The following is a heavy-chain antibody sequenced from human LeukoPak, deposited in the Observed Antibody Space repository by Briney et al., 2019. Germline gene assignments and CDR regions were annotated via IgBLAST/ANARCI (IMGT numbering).Heavy chain of an antibody. J-gene: IGHJ4*02. Sequence: GGSLRLSCAASGFTFSSYDMSWVRQAPGKGLEWVSGIRNYGGSTYYADSVKGRFTISRGNSKNTLYLQMNSLRAEDTAVYYCANPAPGVVYLYWGQGTLVTVSS. V-gene: IGHV3-23*01. D-gene: IGHD2-8*02. CDR2: IRNYGGST. CDR3: ANPAPGVVYLY. CDR1: GFTFSSYD.